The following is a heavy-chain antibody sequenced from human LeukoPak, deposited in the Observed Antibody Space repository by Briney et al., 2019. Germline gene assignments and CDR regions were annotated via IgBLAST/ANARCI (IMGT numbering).Heavy chain of an antibody. CDR2: ISSRGSNI. V-gene: IGHV3-48*03. J-gene: IGHJ4*02. CDR1: GFSFSSYE. Sequence: PGGSLRLSCAASGFSFSSYEMKWVRQAPGKGLEWVSYISSRGSNIYYADSVKGRFTISRDNAKNSLYLQMNSLRAEDTAVYYCAREHDYGDYVPFGYWGQGTLVTVSS. D-gene: IGHD4-17*01. CDR3: AREHDYGDYVPFGY.